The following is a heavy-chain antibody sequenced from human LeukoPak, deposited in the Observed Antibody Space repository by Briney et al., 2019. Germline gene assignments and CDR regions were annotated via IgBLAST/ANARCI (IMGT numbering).Heavy chain of an antibody. CDR1: GGSFSGYY. J-gene: IGHJ4*02. CDR3: ARVVTAMAYFDY. Sequence: PSETLSLTCAVYGGSFSGYYWSWIRQPPGKGLEWIGEINHSGSTNYNPSLKSRVTISVDTSKNQFSLKLSSVTAADTAVYYCARVVTAMAYFDYWGQGTLVTVSS. D-gene: IGHD5-18*01. CDR2: INHSGST. V-gene: IGHV4-34*01.